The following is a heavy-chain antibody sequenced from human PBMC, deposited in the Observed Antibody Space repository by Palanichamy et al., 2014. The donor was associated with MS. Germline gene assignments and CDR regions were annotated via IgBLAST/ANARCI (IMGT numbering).Heavy chain of an antibody. J-gene: IGHJ4*02. CDR3: ARGHPYDSGGYYYFDH. D-gene: IGHD3-22*01. CDR2: IIAILGIE. CDR1: GDIFSVYT. Sequence: QVQLVQSGAEVKKPGSSVKVSCKVSGDIFSVYTIDRVRQAPGQGLAWTGRIIAILGIENYTQDFQGRVTITADRSTSTVYMELSSLRSEDTAVYYCARGHPYDSGGYYYFDHWGQGTLVTVSS. V-gene: IGHV1-69*09.